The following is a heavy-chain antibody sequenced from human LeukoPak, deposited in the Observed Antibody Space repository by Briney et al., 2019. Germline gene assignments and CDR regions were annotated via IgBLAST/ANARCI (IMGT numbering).Heavy chain of an antibody. Sequence: SETLSLTCTVSGGSISSYYWSWIRQPPGKGLEWIGYIYYSGSTNYNPSFKSRVTISVDTSKNQFSLKLSSVTAEDTAVYYCARQYSYGLYYYYYMDVWGKGTTVTVSS. D-gene: IGHD5-18*01. CDR1: GGSISSYY. CDR2: IYYSGST. CDR3: ARQYSYGLYYYYYMDV. J-gene: IGHJ6*03. V-gene: IGHV4-59*01.